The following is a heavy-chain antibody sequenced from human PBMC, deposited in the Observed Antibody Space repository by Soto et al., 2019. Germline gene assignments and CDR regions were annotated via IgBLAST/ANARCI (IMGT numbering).Heavy chain of an antibody. CDR3: VREDGKVGTNSAFDY. Sequence: EVQVVESGGDLVKPGGSLRLSCASSGFTFSTYTMNWVRQAPGQGLEWVSSINGRGNYIYYAESVKGRFTISRDNAKNSLYLQMDRLRAEDTALYYCVREDGKVGTNSAFDYWGLGALVTVSS. CDR1: GFTFSTYT. D-gene: IGHD1-26*01. V-gene: IGHV3-21*01. J-gene: IGHJ4*02. CDR2: INGRGNYI.